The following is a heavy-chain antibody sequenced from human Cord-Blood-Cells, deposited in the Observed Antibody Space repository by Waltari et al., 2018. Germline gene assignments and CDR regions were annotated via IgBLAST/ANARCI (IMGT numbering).Heavy chain of an antibody. CDR3: ARDGGYFDL. CDR2: IDSGGST. CDR1: GFTVRSTY. D-gene: IGHD3-3*01. Sequence: EVQLVESGGGLIRPGGYLRLSCVASGFTVRSTYMSWVRQAPGKGLEWVSVIDSGGSTYYADSVKGRFTISRDNSKNTLYLQMNSLRAEDTAVYYCARDGGYFDLWGRGTLVTVSS. V-gene: IGHV3-53*01. J-gene: IGHJ2*01.